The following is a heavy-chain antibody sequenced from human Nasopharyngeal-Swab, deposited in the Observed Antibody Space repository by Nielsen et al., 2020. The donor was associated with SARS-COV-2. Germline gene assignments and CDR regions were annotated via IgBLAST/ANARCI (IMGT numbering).Heavy chain of an antibody. CDR3: ARDSGSYGVGAFDI. D-gene: IGHD1-26*01. J-gene: IGHJ3*02. V-gene: IGHV3-23*01. Sequence: GESLKISCAASGFTFSTYDMSWVRQAPGKGLEWVSGISGSGESTHYADSVKGRFTISRHNSKNTLYLQMNSLRAEDTAVYYCARDSGSYGVGAFDIWGQGTMVTVSS. CDR2: ISGSGEST. CDR1: GFTFSTYD.